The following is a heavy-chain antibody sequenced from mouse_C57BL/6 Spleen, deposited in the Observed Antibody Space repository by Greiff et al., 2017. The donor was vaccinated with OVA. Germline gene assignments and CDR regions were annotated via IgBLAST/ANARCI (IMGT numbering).Heavy chain of an antibody. CDR1: GFTFSDYY. Sequence: EVKVEESEGGLVQPGSSMKLSCTASGFTFSDYYMAWVRQVPEKGLEWVANINYDGSSTYYLDSLKSRFIISRDNAKNILYLQMSSLKSEDTATYYCARVGIYYYGSYWYFDVWGTGTTVTVSS. CDR2: INYDGSST. CDR3: ARVGIYYYGSYWYFDV. D-gene: IGHD1-1*01. J-gene: IGHJ1*03. V-gene: IGHV5-16*01.